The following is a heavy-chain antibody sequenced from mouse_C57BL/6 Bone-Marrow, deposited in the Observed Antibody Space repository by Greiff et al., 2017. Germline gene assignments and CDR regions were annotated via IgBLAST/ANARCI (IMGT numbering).Heavy chain of an antibody. CDR3: AGITYFDY. CDR2: ISSGGSYT. J-gene: IGHJ2*01. V-gene: IGHV5-6*01. CDR1: GFTFSSYG. D-gene: IGHD1-2*01. Sequence: EVMLVESGGDLVKPGGSLKLSCAASGFTFSSYGMSWVRQTPDKRLEWVATISSGGSYTYYPDSVKGRFTISRDNAKNTLYLQMSSLKSEDTAMYYCAGITYFDYWGQGTTLTVSS.